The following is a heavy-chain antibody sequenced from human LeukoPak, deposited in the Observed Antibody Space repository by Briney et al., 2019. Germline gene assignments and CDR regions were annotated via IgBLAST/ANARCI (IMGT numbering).Heavy chain of an antibody. V-gene: IGHV3-23*01. Sequence: PGGSLRLSCAASGFTFRSYAMTWVRQGPGKGLEWVSTISGGDDTTTYGDSVKGRFTISRDNSNNTVYLQMDSLRVDDTAVYYCAKDLSLLDWFGEPDAFDFWGQGTMVTVSS. CDR3: AKDLSLLDWFGEPDAFDF. CDR2: ISGGDDTT. J-gene: IGHJ3*01. D-gene: IGHD3-10*01. CDR1: GFTFRSYA.